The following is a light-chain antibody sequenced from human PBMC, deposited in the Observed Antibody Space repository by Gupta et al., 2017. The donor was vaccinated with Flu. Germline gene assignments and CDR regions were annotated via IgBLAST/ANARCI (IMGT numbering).Light chain of an antibody. V-gene: IGKV4-1*01. J-gene: IGKJ2*01. CDR2: GAS. CDR1: QSVLYSSNNKNY. Sequence: IVMTQSPDSLAVSLGERATINCKASQSVLYSSNNKNYLAWYQQKPGQPPKLLIYGASTRESGVPDRFSGRGSGTDFTLTISSRQAEDVAVYYCQQEDSTPYTFGQGTKMEIK. CDR3: QQEDSTPYT.